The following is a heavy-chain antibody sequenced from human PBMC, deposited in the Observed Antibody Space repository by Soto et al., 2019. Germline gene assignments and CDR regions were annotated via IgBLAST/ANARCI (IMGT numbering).Heavy chain of an antibody. D-gene: IGHD6-13*01. V-gene: IGHV4-34*01. Sequence: SETLSLTCAAYGGSFSGYYWSWIRQPPGKGLEWIGEINHSGSTNYNPSLKSRVTISVDTSKNQFSLKLSSVTSADTAVYYCARGIAAAGTHYYYGMDVWGQGTTVTVSS. J-gene: IGHJ6*02. CDR1: GGSFSGYY. CDR3: ARGIAAAGTHYYYGMDV. CDR2: INHSGST.